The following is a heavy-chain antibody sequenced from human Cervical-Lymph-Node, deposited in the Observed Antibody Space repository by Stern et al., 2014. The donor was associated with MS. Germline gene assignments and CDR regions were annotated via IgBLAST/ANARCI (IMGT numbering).Heavy chain of an antibody. CDR1: GFTFSHYS. J-gene: IGHJ4*02. CDR2: ISNNSTHT. CDR3: ARARVGDYARSPHLDS. D-gene: IGHD4-17*01. Sequence: EVQLLESGGGLVKPGESLRLSCDASGFTFSHYSINWVRQAPGKGLAWISSISNNSTHTYYADSVEVRFTISRDSAKDSVSLHMVSLRAEDTAVYYCARARVGDYARSPHLDSWGQGTLVTVSS. V-gene: IGHV3-21*01.